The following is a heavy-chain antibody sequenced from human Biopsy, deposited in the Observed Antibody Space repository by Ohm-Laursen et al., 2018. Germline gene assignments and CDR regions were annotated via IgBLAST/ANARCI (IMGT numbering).Heavy chain of an antibody. V-gene: IGHV4-59*01. CDR1: RGPIYNFF. CDR2: IYYSGST. CDR3: ARVGVGAPSIDYFDS. Sequence: SRTLSFTCTVSRGPIYNFFWSWIRQPPGKGLEWIGYIYYSGSTNYNPSLKSRVTISVDRSKNHFSLELSSVTAADTAVYYCARVGVGAPSIDYFDSWGQGALVTVSS. D-gene: IGHD1-26*01. J-gene: IGHJ4*02.